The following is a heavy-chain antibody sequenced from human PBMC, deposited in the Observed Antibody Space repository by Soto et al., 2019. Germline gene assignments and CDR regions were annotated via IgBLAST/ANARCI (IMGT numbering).Heavy chain of an antibody. CDR1: GGSFSGYY. Sequence: PSETLSLTCAVYGGSFSGYYWSWIRQPPGKGLEWIGEINHSGSTNYNPSLKSRVTISVDTSKSQFSLKLSSVTAADMAVYYCARAAMWFDYWGQGTLVTVS. V-gene: IGHV4-34*01. D-gene: IGHD5-18*01. CDR3: ARAAMWFDY. CDR2: INHSGST. J-gene: IGHJ4*02.